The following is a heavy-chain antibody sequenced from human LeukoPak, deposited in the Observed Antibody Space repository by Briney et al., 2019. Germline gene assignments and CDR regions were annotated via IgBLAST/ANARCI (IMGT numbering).Heavy chain of an antibody. V-gene: IGHV4-34*01. CDR3: ARGQAAAGNRGIDY. D-gene: IGHD6-13*01. CDR2: INHSGST. Sequence: SETLSLTCAVYGGSFSGYYWGWIRQPPGKGLEWIGEINHSGSTNYNPSLKSRVTISVDTSKNQFSLKLSSVTAADTAVYYCARGQAAAGNRGIDYWGQGTLVTVSS. J-gene: IGHJ4*02. CDR1: GGSFSGYY.